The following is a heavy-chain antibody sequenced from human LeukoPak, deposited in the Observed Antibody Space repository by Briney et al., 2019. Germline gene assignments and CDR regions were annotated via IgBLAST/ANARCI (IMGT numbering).Heavy chain of an antibody. V-gene: IGHV3-9*01. CDR3: ARSWYGDYYFDY. J-gene: IGHJ4*02. CDR1: GFTFDDYA. D-gene: IGHD6-13*01. Sequence: GRSLRLSCAASGFTFDDYAMHWVRQAPGKGLEWVSGTSWNSGRRGYADSVKGRFTISRDNAKKSLYLQMNSLRAEDTALYYCARSWYGDYYFDYWGQGTLVTVSS. CDR2: TSWNSGRR.